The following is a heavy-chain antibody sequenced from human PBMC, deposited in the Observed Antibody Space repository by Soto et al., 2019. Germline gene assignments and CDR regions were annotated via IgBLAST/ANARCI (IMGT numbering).Heavy chain of an antibody. CDR3: SGSYYFAY. V-gene: IGHV3-49*04. J-gene: IGHJ4*02. CDR1: GFTFNTYW. Sequence: GGSLRLSCAGSGFTFNTYWMSWVRQAPGKGLEWVGFIRSKAYGGTTEYAASVKGRFTISRDDSKSIAYLQMNSLKTEDTAVYYCSGSYYFAYWGQGTLVTVSS. D-gene: IGHD1-26*01. CDR2: IRSKAYGGTT.